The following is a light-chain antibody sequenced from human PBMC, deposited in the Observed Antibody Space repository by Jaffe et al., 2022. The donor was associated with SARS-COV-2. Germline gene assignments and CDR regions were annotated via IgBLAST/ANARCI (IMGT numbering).Light chain of an antibody. CDR3: QQSGDSPWT. Sequence: EIVLTQSPGTLSLSPGERATLSCRASQSVSSNYLAWYQQKPGQAPRLLISGASSRATGISDRFSGSGSGTDFTLTISRLEPEDFAVYYCQQSGDSPWTFGQGTKVEIK. CDR2: GAS. CDR1: QSVSSNY. V-gene: IGKV3-20*01. J-gene: IGKJ1*01.